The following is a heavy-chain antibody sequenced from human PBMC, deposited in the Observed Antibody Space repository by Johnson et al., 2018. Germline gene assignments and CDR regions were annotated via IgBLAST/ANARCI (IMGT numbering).Heavy chain of an antibody. CDR2: IIPMFGTA. CDR3: ASNIVIVPADPGDFYYSGMDV. CDR1: GGTFSSYA. Sequence: QVQLVQSGAEVKKPGSSVKVSCKASGGTFSSYAICWVRQAPGQGLEWMGGIIPMFGTAKYAQRLQGRVTITADESTSTAYMELSSLRSEDTAVYYCASNIVIVPADPGDFYYSGMDVWGQGTTVTVSS. J-gene: IGHJ6*02. D-gene: IGHD2-2*01. V-gene: IGHV1-69*01.